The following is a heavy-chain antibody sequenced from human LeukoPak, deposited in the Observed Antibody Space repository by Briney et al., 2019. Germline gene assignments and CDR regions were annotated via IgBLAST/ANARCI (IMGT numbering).Heavy chain of an antibody. D-gene: IGHD2-2*01. CDR2: IKSDGSST. CDR3: ARAGVHCSSTSCYADKRLDP. CDR1: GFSFSSYW. J-gene: IGHJ5*02. V-gene: IGHV3-74*01. Sequence: GGSLRLSCAASGFSFSSYWMRWVRQAPGKGLVWVSRIKSDGSSTTYADSVKGRFTISRDNAKNTLYLQMNSLRAEDTAVYYCARAGVHCSSTSCYADKRLDPWGQGTLVTVSS.